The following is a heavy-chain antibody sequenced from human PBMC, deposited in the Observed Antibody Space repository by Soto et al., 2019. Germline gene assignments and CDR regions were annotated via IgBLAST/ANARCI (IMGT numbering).Heavy chain of an antibody. CDR1: GYTFTSYG. CDR3: AREIEFLDGYYYDLDV. Sequence: QVQLVQSGAEVTKPGASVKVSCKASGYTFTSYGISWVRQAPGQVLEWMGWISAYNGNTNYAQKLQGRVTITTDTSKSTAYMELRSLRSDDTAVYYCAREIEFLDGYYYDLDVWGKGTTVTVSS. V-gene: IGHV1-18*01. D-gene: IGHD3-3*01. J-gene: IGHJ6*03. CDR2: ISAYNGNT.